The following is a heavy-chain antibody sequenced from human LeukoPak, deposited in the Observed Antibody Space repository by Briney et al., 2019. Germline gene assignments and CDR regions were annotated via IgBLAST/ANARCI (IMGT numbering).Heavy chain of an antibody. D-gene: IGHD4-17*01. CDR3: ARDRVTVTYYYYYGMDV. CDR1: GYTFTSHY. V-gene: IGHV1-46*01. Sequence: ASVKVSCKASGYTFTSHYMHWVRQAPGQGLEWMGIINPSGGSTSYAQKFQGRVTMTRDTSTSTVYMELSSLRSEDTAVYYCARDRVTVTYYYYYGMDVWGQGTTVTVSS. CDR2: INPSGGST. J-gene: IGHJ6*02.